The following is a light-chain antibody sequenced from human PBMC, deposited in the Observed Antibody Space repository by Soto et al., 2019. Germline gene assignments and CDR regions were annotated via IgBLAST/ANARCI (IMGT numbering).Light chain of an antibody. V-gene: IGKV1-9*01. CDR3: QQRNSYPRT. J-gene: IGKJ2*01. CDR2: AAS. CDR1: QSIVTY. Sequence: IQMTQSPSSLSASVGDRVTITCRASQSIVTYLNWYLQKPGKAPNLLISAASTLQSGVPSRFSGSGSETEFTLTITSLQPEDSATYYCQQRNSYPRTFGQGTKVDIK.